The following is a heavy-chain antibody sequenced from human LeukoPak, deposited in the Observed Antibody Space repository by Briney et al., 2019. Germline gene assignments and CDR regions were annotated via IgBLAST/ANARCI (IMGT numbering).Heavy chain of an antibody. Sequence: GASVKVSCKASGYTFTGYYMHWERQAPGQGLEWMGWINPNSGGTNYAQKFQGWVTMTRDTSISTAYMELSRLRSDDTAVYYCARNYYDSSGYSRDAFDIWGQGTMVTVSS. V-gene: IGHV1-2*04. CDR1: GYTFTGYY. D-gene: IGHD3-22*01. J-gene: IGHJ3*02. CDR3: ARNYYDSSGYSRDAFDI. CDR2: INPNSGGT.